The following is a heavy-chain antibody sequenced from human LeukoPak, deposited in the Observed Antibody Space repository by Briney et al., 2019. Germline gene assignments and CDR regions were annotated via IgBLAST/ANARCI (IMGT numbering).Heavy chain of an antibody. CDR1: GFTFSSYA. D-gene: IGHD6-19*01. Sequence: GGSLRLSCAASGFTFSSYAMSWVRQAPGKGLEWVSTVSTTGGSAYYADSVKGRFTISRDNSKDTLYLQMNSLRAEDTAVYYCAKCSGWFVRGKDYYYYYMDVWGKGTTVTVSS. CDR3: AKCSGWFVRGKDYYYYYMDV. J-gene: IGHJ6*03. V-gene: IGHV3-23*01. CDR2: VSTTGGSA.